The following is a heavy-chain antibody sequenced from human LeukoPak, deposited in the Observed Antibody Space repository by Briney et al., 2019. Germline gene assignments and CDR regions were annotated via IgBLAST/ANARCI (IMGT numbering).Heavy chain of an antibody. CDR1: GYTFTSYY. V-gene: IGHV1-46*01. D-gene: IGHD2-21*02. Sequence: GASVKVSCKASGYTFTSYYMHWVRQAPGQGLEWMGIINPSGGDTKYAQKFQGGVTLTRDKSTSTVYMELSSLTSDDTAVYYCARTYCAEDCSIRYFDYWGQGTLVTVSS. J-gene: IGHJ4*02. CDR2: INPSGGDT. CDR3: ARTYCAEDCSIRYFDY.